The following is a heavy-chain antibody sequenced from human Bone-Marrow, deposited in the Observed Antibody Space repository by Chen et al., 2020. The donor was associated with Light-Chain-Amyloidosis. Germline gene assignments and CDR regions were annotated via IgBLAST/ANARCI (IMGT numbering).Heavy chain of an antibody. V-gene: IGHV1-46*01. Sequence: KXXCKASGYTFTSYYMHWVRQAPGQGLEWMGIINPSGGSTSYAQKFQGRVTMTRDTSTSTVYXELXXXXXXXXXXXXCXXXXLSSGYYYEPRGKDDYWGQGTLVTVSS. CDR2: INPSGGST. J-gene: IGHJ4*02. D-gene: IGHD3-22*01. CDR1: GYTFTSYY. CDR3: XXXXLSSGYYYEPRGKDDY.